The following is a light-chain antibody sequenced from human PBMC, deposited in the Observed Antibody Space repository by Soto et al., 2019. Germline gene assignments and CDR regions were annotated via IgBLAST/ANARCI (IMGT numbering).Light chain of an antibody. J-gene: IGLJ1*01. CDR1: ISDVGSYHY. V-gene: IGLV2-14*01. CDR3: SSYRKSNTLV. CDR2: EVT. Sequence: QSVLTQPSSLSGSPGQSITISCTGSISDVGSYHYVSWYQHHPGKAPKLMIYEVTNRPSGVSTRFSGSKSGNTASLTISGLQAEDEADYYCSSYRKSNTLVFGTGTKVTVL.